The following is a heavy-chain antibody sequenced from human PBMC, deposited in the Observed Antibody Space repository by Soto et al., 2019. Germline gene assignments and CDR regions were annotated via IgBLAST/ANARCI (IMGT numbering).Heavy chain of an antibody. Sequence: QVQLQQWGAGLLRPSETLSLTCAFYGGSFDDFYWSWVRQSPGKGLEWVGEISHDGGTNYSPSLASRVSISVDTSKNQFSLHLRSVTAADTGLYYCARGQLVWYGDLTPYHRHMDVWGQATTVTVSS. CDR2: ISHDGGT. J-gene: IGHJ6*02. CDR3: ARGQLVWYGDLTPYHRHMDV. CDR1: GGSFDDFY. V-gene: IGHV4-34*02. D-gene: IGHD3-10*01.